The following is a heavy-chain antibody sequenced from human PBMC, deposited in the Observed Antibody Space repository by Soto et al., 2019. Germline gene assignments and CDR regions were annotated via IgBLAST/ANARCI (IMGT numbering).Heavy chain of an antibody. CDR2: ISSNGGST. CDR3: VKGEDCSGGSCYPYYYYGMDV. J-gene: IGHJ6*02. D-gene: IGHD2-15*01. CDR1: GCTCSSYA. Sequence: GSLRRAGSASGCTCSSYAMHWVRQAPGKGLEYVSAISSNGGSTYYADSVKGRFTISRDNSKNTLYLQMSSLRDEDTAVYYCVKGEDCSGGSCYPYYYYGMDVWGPGTTATVS. V-gene: IGHV3-64D*06.